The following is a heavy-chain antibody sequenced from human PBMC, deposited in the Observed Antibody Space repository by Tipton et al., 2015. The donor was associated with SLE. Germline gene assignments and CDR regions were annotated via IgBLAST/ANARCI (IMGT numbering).Heavy chain of an antibody. V-gene: IGHV4-39*01. J-gene: IGHJ4*02. D-gene: IGHD3-22*01. CDR3: ARPFYYDSSGYLPDY. CDR1: GGSISSSTYY. CDR2: IYYSGST. Sequence: TLSLTCSVSGGSISSSTYYWGWIRQPPGKGLEWIGSIYYSGSTYYNPSLKSRVTISVDTSKNQFSLKLSSVTAADTAVYYCARPFYYDSSGYLPDYWGQETLVTVSS.